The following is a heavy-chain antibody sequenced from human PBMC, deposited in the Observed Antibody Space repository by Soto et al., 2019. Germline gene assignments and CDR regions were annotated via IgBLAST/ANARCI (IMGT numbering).Heavy chain of an antibody. Sequence: PSQTLSLTCAISGDSVSNNDVAWNWIRQSPSRGLEWLGRTYYKSRWYNDYAVSVKSRIIINPDTSENQFSLQLNSVTPEDTAVYYCARDHYWAFDYWGQGTLVTVSS. CDR3: ARDHYWAFDY. J-gene: IGHJ4*02. CDR1: GDSVSNNDVA. D-gene: IGHD2-8*02. CDR2: TYYKSRWYN. V-gene: IGHV6-1*01.